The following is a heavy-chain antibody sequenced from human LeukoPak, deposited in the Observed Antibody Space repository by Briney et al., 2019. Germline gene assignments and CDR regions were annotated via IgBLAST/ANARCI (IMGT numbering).Heavy chain of an antibody. CDR3: ASTNSLDY. CDR1: GFSFSSYW. J-gene: IGHJ4*02. Sequence: GGSLRLSCAASGFSFSSYWMSWVRQAPGKGLEWVANIKQDGSEQNYVDSVKGRFPISRDNTKNSLYLQMNSLRAEDTAVYYCASTNSLDYWGQGTLVTVSS. CDR2: IKQDGSEQ. D-gene: IGHD2-2*01. V-gene: IGHV3-7*01.